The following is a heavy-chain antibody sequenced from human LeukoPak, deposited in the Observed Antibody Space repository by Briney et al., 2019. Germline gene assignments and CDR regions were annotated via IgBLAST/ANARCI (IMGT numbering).Heavy chain of an antibody. D-gene: IGHD3-10*02. CDR1: GFNFDRYT. J-gene: IGHJ4*02. CDR2: AGWAGGTT. V-gene: IGHV3-43*01. Sequence: GGSLRPSCATSGFNFDRYTIHWVRQAPGKGLEWVSLAGWAGGTTFYSDSARGRFTISRDSGRKSVYLQMNSLTTDDTAFYFCAKELDTMFFDYWGQGALVTVSS. CDR3: AKELDTMFFDY.